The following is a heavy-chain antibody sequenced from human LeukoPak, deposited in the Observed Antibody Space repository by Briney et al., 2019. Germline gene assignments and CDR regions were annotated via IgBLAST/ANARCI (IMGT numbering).Heavy chain of an antibody. CDR1: GFTFGDYA. Sequence: PGRSLRLSCTASGFTFGDYAMSWVRQAPGKGLEWVGFIRSKAYGGTTEYAASVKGRFTISRDDSKSIACLQMNSLKTEDTAVYYCTRAVGATLFDYWGQGTLVTVSS. CDR3: TRAVGATLFDY. CDR2: IRSKAYGGTT. D-gene: IGHD1-26*01. V-gene: IGHV3-49*04. J-gene: IGHJ4*02.